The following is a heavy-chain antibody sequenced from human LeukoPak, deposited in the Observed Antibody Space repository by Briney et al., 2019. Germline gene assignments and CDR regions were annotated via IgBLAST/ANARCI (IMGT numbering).Heavy chain of an antibody. D-gene: IGHD6-13*01. CDR2: ISYDGNNK. V-gene: IGHV3-30*03. J-gene: IGHJ4*02. CDR3: ARDGSIAAADYYFDY. CDR1: GFSYSRYG. Sequence: GRSLRLSCAASGFSYSRYGMHWVPQAPGKELEWVAVISYDGNNKYCADSVKGRFTISRDNSKNTLYLQMNSLRAEDTAVYYCARDGSIAAADYYFDYWGRGTLVTVSS.